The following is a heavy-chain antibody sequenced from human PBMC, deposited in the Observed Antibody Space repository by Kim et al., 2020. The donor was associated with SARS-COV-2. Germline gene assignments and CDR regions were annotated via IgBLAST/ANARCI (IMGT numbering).Heavy chain of an antibody. V-gene: IGHV3-7*01. Sequence: GGSLRLSCAASGFTFSSYWMSGVRQAPGKGLEWVANIKQDGSEKYYVYSVKGRFTISRDNAKNSLYLQMNSLRAEDTAVYYCAREPGVVVITMNYYYYYGMDVWGQGTTVTVSS. CDR1: GFTFSSYW. J-gene: IGHJ6*02. D-gene: IGHD3-22*01. CDR2: IKQDGSEK. CDR3: AREPGVVVITMNYYYYYGMDV.